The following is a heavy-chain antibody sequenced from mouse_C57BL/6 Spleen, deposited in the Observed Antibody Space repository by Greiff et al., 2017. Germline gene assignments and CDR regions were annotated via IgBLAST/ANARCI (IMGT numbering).Heavy chain of an antibody. D-gene: IGHD2-5*01. CDR1: GFTFSSYT. CDR3: ARQGDYSNQAWFAY. CDR2: ISGGGGNT. J-gene: IGHJ3*01. Sequence: EVKLVESGGGLVKPGGSLKLSCAASGFTFSSYTMSWVRQTPEKSLEWVATISGGGGNTYYPDSVKGRFTISRDNAKNTLYLQMSSLRSEDTALYYCARQGDYSNQAWFAYWGQGTLVTVSA. V-gene: IGHV5-9*01.